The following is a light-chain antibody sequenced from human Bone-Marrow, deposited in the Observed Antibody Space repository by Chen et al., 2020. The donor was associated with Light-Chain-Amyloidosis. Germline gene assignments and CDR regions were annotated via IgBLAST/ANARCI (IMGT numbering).Light chain of an antibody. CDR1: QSLLHSNGYNY. J-gene: IGKJ2*02. Sequence: DIVMTQSPLSLPVTPGEPASISCRSSQSLLHSNGYNYLDWYLQKPGQSPQLLIYLGSNRASGVPDRFSGSGSGTGFTLKISRVEAEDVGVYYCMQALQTPCTFGQGTKLEIK. V-gene: IGKV2-28*01. CDR2: LGS. CDR3: MQALQTPCT.